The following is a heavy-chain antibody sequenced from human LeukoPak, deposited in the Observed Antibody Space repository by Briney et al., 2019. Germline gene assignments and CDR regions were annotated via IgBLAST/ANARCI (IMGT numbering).Heavy chain of an antibody. Sequence: GGSLRLSCAASGFTFSSYGMPWVRQAPGKGLEWVSTITPGGNNDIHYADSVKGRFTISRDNAKNPLYLQMNSLRAEDTAVYYCVRDAPGSHFDYWGQGTLVTVSS. CDR2: ITPGGNNDI. CDR3: VRDAPGSHFDY. D-gene: IGHD1-26*01. J-gene: IGHJ4*02. V-gene: IGHV3-21*01. CDR1: GFTFSSYG.